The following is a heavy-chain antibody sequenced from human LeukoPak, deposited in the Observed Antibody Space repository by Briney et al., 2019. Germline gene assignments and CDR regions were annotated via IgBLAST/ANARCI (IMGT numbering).Heavy chain of an antibody. CDR2: IYYSGST. D-gene: IGHD6-13*01. J-gene: IGHJ4*02. V-gene: IGHV4-59*01. CDR1: GGSISSYY. CDR3: ARGSESSSWYHASGLYFDY. Sequence: SETLSLTCTVSGGSISSYYWSWIRQPPGKGLEWIGYIYYSGSTNYNPSLKSRVTISVDTSKNQFSLKLSSVTAADTAVYYCARGSESSSWYHASGLYFDYWGQGTLVTVSS.